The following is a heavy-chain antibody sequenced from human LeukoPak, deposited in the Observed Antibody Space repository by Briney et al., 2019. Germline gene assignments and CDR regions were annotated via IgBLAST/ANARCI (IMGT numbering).Heavy chain of an antibody. D-gene: IGHD6-19*01. Sequence: SETLSLTCTVSGGSISSSSYYWGWIRQPPGKGLEWIGEINHSGSTNYNPSLKSRVTISVDTSKNQFSLKLSSVTAADTAVYYCAREGNGSGRSNRRAFDIWGQGTMVSVSS. V-gene: IGHV4-39*07. CDR1: GGSISSSSYY. CDR3: AREGNGSGRSNRRAFDI. CDR2: INHSGST. J-gene: IGHJ3*02.